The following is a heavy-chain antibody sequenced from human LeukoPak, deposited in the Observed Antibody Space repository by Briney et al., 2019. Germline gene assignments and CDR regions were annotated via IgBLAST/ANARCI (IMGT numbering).Heavy chain of an antibody. Sequence: PGGSLRLSCAASGFTFSIYAMSWVRQAPGKGLEWVSGISGSGGSTYYADSVKGRFTISRDNSKNTLYLQMNSLSAEDTAVYYCAKCIPATGTVYWGQGTLVTGSS. CDR1: GFTFSIYA. D-gene: IGHD6-13*01. V-gene: IGHV3-23*01. CDR3: AKCIPATGTVY. J-gene: IGHJ4*02. CDR2: ISGSGGST.